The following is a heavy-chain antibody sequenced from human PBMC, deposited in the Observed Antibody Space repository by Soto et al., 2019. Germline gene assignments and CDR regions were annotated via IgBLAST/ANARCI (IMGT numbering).Heavy chain of an antibody. Sequence: GESLKISCKGSGYTFTNYWIGWVRQMPGKGPEWVGIIYPGDSDTKYNPSFQGQVTISADKSLTTTYLQWSSLKASDTAIYYCAASIFYYGMDVWGQGTTVTVSS. V-gene: IGHV5-51*01. J-gene: IGHJ6*02. CDR2: IYPGDSDT. CDR1: GYTFTNYW. CDR3: AASIFYYGMDV.